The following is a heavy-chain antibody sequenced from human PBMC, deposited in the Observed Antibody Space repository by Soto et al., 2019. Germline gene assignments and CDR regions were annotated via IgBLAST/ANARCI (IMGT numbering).Heavy chain of an antibody. Sequence: PGGSLRLSCAASGFTFSNYNMNWVRQAPGKGLEWVASISTRSHYIYYADSLKGRFTISRDNAKNSVDLQISSLRAEDTAVYYCARDSSTGYYPSDFDYWGQGTLVTVSS. CDR1: GFTFSNYN. CDR2: ISTRSHYI. J-gene: IGHJ4*02. CDR3: ARDSSTGYYPSDFDY. V-gene: IGHV3-21*01. D-gene: IGHD3-9*01.